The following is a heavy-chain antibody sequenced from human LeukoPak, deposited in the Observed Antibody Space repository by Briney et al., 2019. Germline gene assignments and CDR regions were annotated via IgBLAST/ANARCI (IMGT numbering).Heavy chain of an antibody. Sequence: ASVKVSCKASGYTFTSYAMHWVRQAPGQRLEWMGWINAGNGNTKYSQEFQGRVTITRDTSASTAYMELSSLRSEDMAVYYCARHQSPRRDVNPWGQGTLVTVSS. V-gene: IGHV1-3*03. CDR3: ARHQSPRRDVNP. CDR2: INAGNGNT. J-gene: IGHJ5*02. CDR1: GYTFTSYA. D-gene: IGHD5-24*01.